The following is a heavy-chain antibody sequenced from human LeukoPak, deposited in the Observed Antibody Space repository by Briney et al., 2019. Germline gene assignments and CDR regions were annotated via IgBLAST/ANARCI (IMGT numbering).Heavy chain of an antibody. CDR2: ISWDGGST. CDR1: GFTFDDYT. D-gene: IGHD3-22*01. CDR3: AKDGEGSGYHFDY. J-gene: IGHJ4*02. V-gene: IGHV3-43*01. Sequence: GGSLRLSCAASGFTFDDYTMHWVRQAPGKGLEWVSLISWDGGSTYYADSVKGRFAISRDNSKNSLYLQMNSLRTEDTALYYCAKDGEGSGYHFDYWGQGTLVTVSS.